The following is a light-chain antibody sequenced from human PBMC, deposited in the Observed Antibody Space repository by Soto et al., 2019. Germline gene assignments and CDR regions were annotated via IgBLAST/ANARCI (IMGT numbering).Light chain of an antibody. CDR3: QQYNNWPAIT. CDR2: GAS. J-gene: IGKJ5*01. Sequence: EIVMTQSPATLSVSPGERATLSCRASQSVSSNLAWYQQKPGQAPRLLIYGASTRATGIPATFSGSGSGTQFTLTINSLQSEDFAVYYCQQYNNWPAITFGQGTRLEI. V-gene: IGKV3D-15*01. CDR1: QSVSSN.